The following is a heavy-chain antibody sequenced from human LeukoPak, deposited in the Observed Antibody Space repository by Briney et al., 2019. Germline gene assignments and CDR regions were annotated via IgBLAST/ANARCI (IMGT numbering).Heavy chain of an antibody. Sequence: TVKVSCKASGGTFSSYAISWVRQAPGQGLEWMGGIIPIFGTANYAQKFQGRVTITTDESTSTAYMELSSLRSEDTAVYYWARSSGTAMVLIYWGQGTLVTVSS. D-gene: IGHD5-18*01. CDR1: GGTFSSYA. J-gene: IGHJ4*02. CDR2: IIPIFGTA. CDR3: ARSSGTAMVLIY. V-gene: IGHV1-69*05.